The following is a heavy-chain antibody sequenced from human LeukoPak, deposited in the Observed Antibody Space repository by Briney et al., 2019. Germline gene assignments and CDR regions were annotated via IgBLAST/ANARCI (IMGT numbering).Heavy chain of an antibody. V-gene: IGHV3-23*01. J-gene: IGHJ4*02. CDR3: AKDFSAYDEGCFDY. CDR1: GFTFSSYA. CDR2: ISASGDRT. Sequence: PGGSLRLSCAASGFTFSSYAMSWVRQAPGRGLEWVSAISASGDRTYYADSVKGRFTVSRDNSKNTLYLQMNSLRAEDTAVYYCAKDFSAYDEGCFDYWGQGTLVTVSS. D-gene: IGHD5-12*01.